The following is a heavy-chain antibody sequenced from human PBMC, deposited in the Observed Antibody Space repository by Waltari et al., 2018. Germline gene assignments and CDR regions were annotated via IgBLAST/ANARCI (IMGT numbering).Heavy chain of an antibody. J-gene: IGHJ3*02. D-gene: IGHD2-15*01. CDR2: IYSGGST. V-gene: IGHV3-53*01. Sequence: EVQLVESGGGLIQPGGSLRLSCAASGFTVSSNYMSWVRQAPGKGLEWVSVIYSGGSTYSADAVKGRFTISRDNSKNTLYLQMNSLRAEDTAVYYCARDGSRYCSGGSCSDAFDIWGQGTMVTVSS. CDR1: GFTVSSNY. CDR3: ARDGSRYCSGGSCSDAFDI.